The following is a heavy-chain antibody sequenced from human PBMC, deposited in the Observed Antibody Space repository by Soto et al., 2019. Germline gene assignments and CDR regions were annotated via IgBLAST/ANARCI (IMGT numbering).Heavy chain of an antibody. CDR1: GFTFSSYA. D-gene: IGHD2-2*02. CDR3: AKGDYCSSTSCYKRGAYYYYGMDV. CDR2: ISGSGGST. V-gene: IGHV3-23*01. J-gene: IGHJ6*02. Sequence: VGSLRLSCAASGFTFSSYAMIWVRQAPGKGLEWVSAISGSGGSTYYADSVKGRFTISRDNSKNTLYLQMNSLRAEDTAVYYCAKGDYCSSTSCYKRGAYYYYGMDVWGQGTTVTVSS.